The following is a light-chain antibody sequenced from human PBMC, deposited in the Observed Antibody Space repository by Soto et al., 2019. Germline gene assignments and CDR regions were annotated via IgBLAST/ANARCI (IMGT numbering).Light chain of an antibody. J-gene: IGLJ2*01. Sequence: QSVLTQPPSASGTPGQRVTISCSGSNSNIGSNSVYWYQHLPGTAPKLLIYRNNQRPSGVPDRFSGSKSGTSASLAISGLRSEDEADYYCAAWDDSLSGLVFGGGTKLTVL. CDR3: AAWDDSLSGLV. CDR1: NSNIGSNS. CDR2: RNN. V-gene: IGLV1-47*01.